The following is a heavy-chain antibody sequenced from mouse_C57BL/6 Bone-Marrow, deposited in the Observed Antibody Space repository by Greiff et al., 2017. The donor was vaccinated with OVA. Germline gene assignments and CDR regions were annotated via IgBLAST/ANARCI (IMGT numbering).Heavy chain of an antibody. CDR2: IWTGGGP. Sequence: VQLQQSGPGLVAPSQRLSITCTVSGFSLTSYAISWVRQPPGKGLEWLGVIWTGGGPNYNSALKSRLSISKDNSKSQVFLKMNSLQTDDTARYDCARKAGTRLLYWYFDVWGTGTTVTVSS. V-gene: IGHV2-9-1*01. CDR3: ARKAGTRLLYWYFDV. CDR1: GFSLTSYA. D-gene: IGHD3-3*01. J-gene: IGHJ1*03.